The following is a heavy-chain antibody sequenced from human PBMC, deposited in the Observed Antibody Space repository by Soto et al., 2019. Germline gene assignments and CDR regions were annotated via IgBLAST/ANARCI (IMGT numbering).Heavy chain of an antibody. CDR2: LTASGLNT. V-gene: IGHV3-23*01. D-gene: IGHD2-8*01. CDR1: GFNFGSYG. J-gene: IGHJ6*02. Sequence: EVQLLESGGGLVQPGGSLRLSCSASGFNFGSYGMSWVRQAPGKGLEWVSGLTASGLNTYYTDSVKGRFTISRDNSRNTVYLQMSGLRVEDTAVFNCAKGLGNAKEVWGQGTTVTV. CDR3: AKGLGNAKEV.